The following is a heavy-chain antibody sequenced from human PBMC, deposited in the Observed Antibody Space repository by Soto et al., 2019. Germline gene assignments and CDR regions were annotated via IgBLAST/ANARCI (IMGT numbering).Heavy chain of an antibody. Sequence: PGGSLRLSCAASGFTFGVYYMGWIRQAPGKGLEWVSYISSSGSSTYYVDSVRGRFTISRDNAKNSLYLQMDSLGAEDTALYHCARAPRVFYYYMDVWGKGTTVTVSS. V-gene: IGHV3-11*01. J-gene: IGHJ6*03. CDR2: ISSSGSST. D-gene: IGHD2-8*01. CDR3: ARAPRVFYYYMDV. CDR1: GFTFGVYY.